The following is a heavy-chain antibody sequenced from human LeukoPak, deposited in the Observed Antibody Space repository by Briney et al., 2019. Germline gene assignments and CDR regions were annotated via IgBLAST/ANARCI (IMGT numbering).Heavy chain of an antibody. V-gene: IGHV1-18*01. J-gene: IGHJ4*02. CDR1: GYTFTSYG. D-gene: IGHD3-10*01. Sequence: EASVKVSCKASGYTFTSYGISWVRQAPGQGLEWMGWISAYNGNTNYAQQLQGRVTMTTETSTSTAYMELRSLRSDDTTVYYCAREAVAYSYGAGSPSTFDYWGQGTLVTVSS. CDR3: AREAVAYSYGAGSPSTFDY. CDR2: ISAYNGNT.